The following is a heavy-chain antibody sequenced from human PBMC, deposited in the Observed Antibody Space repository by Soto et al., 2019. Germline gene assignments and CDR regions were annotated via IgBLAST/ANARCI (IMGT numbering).Heavy chain of an antibody. CDR3: AKDRAWGAARPVRPSDAFDI. CDR1: GFTFSSYA. J-gene: IGHJ3*02. D-gene: IGHD6-6*01. V-gene: IGHV3-23*01. Sequence: GGSLRLSCAASGFTFSSYAMSWVRQAPGKGLEWVSAISGSGGSTYYADSVKGRFTISRDNSKNTLYLQMNSLRAEDTAVYYGAKDRAWGAARPVRPSDAFDIWGQGTMVTVSS. CDR2: ISGSGGST.